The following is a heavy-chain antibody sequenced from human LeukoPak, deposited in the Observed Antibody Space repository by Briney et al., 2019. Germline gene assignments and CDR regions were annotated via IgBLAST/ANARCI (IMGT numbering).Heavy chain of an antibody. CDR1: GGSISSSNW. CDR3: ARNGGNSDFDY. Sequence: PSETLSLTCAVSGGSISSSNWWSWVRQPPGKGLEWIGEIYHSGSSNYTPSLKSRVTISVDKSKNQFSLKLNSVTAADTAVYYCARNGGNSDFDYWGQGTLVTVSS. V-gene: IGHV4-4*02. J-gene: IGHJ4*02. CDR2: IYHSGSS. D-gene: IGHD4-23*01.